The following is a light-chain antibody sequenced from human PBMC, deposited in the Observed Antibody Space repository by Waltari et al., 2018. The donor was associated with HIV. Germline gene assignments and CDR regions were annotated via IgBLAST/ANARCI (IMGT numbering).Light chain of an antibody. J-gene: IGKJ1*01. CDR3: QKYDSTPQT. CDR1: LSVLYSSNNKNY. V-gene: IGKV4-1*01. Sequence: DIVMTPSPDSLAGSVGERAPIHCQSSLSVLYSSNNKNYLAWYQQKPGQPPKLLIYWASTRESGVPDRFSGSGSGTDFTRTISSLQAEDVAVYYSQKYDSTPQTFGQGTKVEIK. CDR2: WAS.